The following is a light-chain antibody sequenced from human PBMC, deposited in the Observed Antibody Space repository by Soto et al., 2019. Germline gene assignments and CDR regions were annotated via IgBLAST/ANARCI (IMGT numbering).Light chain of an antibody. V-gene: IGKV3-20*01. J-gene: IGKJ2*01. CDR3: QQYASSPKT. Sequence: EIVLTQSPGTLSLSPGERATLSCRASQSVSSSYLAWYQQKPGQAPRLLIYGASSRATGFPDRFSGSGSGTDFPLTISRLEPEDFAVYYCQQYASSPKTFGQGTKLEIQ. CDR1: QSVSSSY. CDR2: GAS.